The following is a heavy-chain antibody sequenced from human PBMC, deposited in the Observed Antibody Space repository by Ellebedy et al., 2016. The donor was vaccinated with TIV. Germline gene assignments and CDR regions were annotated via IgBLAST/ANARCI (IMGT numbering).Heavy chain of an antibody. CDR2: IYHSGST. J-gene: IGHJ6*02. V-gene: IGHV4-4*02. D-gene: IGHD3-9*01. CDR3: ARDRPNHYDILTGYPQGGMDV. Sequence: SETLSLTXAVSGGSISSSNWWSWVRQPPGKGLEWIGEIYHSGSTNYNPSLKSRVTISVDTSKNQFSLKLSSVTAADTAVYYCARDRPNHYDILTGYPQGGMDVWGQGTTVTVSS. CDR1: GGSISSSNW.